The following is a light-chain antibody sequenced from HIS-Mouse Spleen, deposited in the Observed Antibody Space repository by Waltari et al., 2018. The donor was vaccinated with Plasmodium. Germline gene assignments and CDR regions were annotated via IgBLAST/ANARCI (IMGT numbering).Light chain of an antibody. CDR1: QSVSSN. Sequence: EIVMTKSPATLSVSPGERATLSCRDSQSVSSNLAWYQKKPGQAPRLLIYGASTRAHGIPARFSGSGSGTEFTLTISSMQSEDFAVYYCQQYNNWPRGTFGQGTKVEIK. V-gene: IGKV3-15*01. J-gene: IGKJ1*01. CDR2: GAS. CDR3: QQYNNWPRGT.